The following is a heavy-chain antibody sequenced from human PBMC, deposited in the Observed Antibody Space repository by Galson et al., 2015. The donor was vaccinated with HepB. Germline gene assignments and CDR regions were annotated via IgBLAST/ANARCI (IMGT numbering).Heavy chain of an antibody. Sequence: SLRLSCAGSGFTFDDYTMHWVRRAPGKGLEWVSLISWDGGRTYYPDSVKGRFTISRDNSKNSLYLQMNSLRNEDTALYYCAKGSRRWNSPFDSWGQGTLVTVSS. CDR3: AKGSRRWNSPFDS. CDR2: ISWDGGRT. J-gene: IGHJ4*02. CDR1: GFTFDDYT. D-gene: IGHD1-7*01. V-gene: IGHV3-43*01.